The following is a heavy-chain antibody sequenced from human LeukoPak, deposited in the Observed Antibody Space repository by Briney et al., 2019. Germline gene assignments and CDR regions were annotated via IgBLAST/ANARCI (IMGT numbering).Heavy chain of an antibody. CDR3: ANGACDSSGYWD. CDR1: GLTFSKHG. Sequence: GSLRLSWAAAGLTFSKHGMHWVRQAPRKGLEWDSFISSCSSYIYYAESVMGRFTISSDNSKNLLYLQMNGLRTEDTAVDYCANGACDSSGYWDWGQGTLVTVSS. V-gene: IGHV3-21*04. CDR2: ISSCSSYI. D-gene: IGHD3-22*01. J-gene: IGHJ4*02.